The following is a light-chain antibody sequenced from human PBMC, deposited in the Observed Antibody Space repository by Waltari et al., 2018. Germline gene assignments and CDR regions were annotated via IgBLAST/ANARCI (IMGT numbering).Light chain of an antibody. Sequence: IVLTQSPATLSASPGERATLSCRASQSVSSNYLAWYQQRHGQAPRLLIYGGSSRATGIPDRFSGSGSGTDFTLTISRLEPEDFVVYYCQQFGRSPLTFGGGTKVDIK. CDR1: QSVSSNY. V-gene: IGKV3-20*01. CDR3: QQFGRSPLT. CDR2: GGS. J-gene: IGKJ4*01.